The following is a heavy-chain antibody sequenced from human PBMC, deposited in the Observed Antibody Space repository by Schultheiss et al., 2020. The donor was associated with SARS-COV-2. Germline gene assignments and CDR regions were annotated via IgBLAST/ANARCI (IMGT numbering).Heavy chain of an antibody. J-gene: IGHJ4*02. Sequence: GGSLRLSCVASGVTFSSYAMSWVRQAPGKGLEWVSAISGNGGSTYYADSVKGRFTISRDNAKNSLYLQMNSLRAEDTAVYYCARKGYDSTDYWGQGTLVTVSS. CDR2: ISGNGGST. CDR1: GVTFSSYA. CDR3: ARKGYDSTDY. D-gene: IGHD3-22*01. V-gene: IGHV3-23*01.